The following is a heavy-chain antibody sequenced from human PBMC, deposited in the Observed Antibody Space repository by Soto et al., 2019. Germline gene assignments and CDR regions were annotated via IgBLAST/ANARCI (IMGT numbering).Heavy chain of an antibody. CDR2: IYYGGKT. V-gene: IGHV4-59*08. J-gene: IGHJ6*02. CDR1: GGSISFYY. Sequence: SETLSLTCTVSGGSISFYYWSWIRQPPGKGLEWIGYIYYGGKTNYSPSLKSRVTISVDTSKNQFSLKLSSVTAADTAVYYCARHLTYCSAGSCYSDFPYYVMDVWGQGTTVTVSS. CDR3: ARHLTYCSAGSCYSDFPYYVMDV. D-gene: IGHD2-15*01.